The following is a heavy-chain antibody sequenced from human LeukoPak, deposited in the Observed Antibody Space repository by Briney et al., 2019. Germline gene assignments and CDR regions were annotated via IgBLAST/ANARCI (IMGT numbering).Heavy chain of an antibody. J-gene: IGHJ4*02. D-gene: IGHD6-13*01. CDR2: ISGSGGST. V-gene: IGHV3-23*01. Sequence: PGGSLRLSCAASGFTLSGYSMNWVRQAPGKGLEWVSAISGSGGSTYYADSVKGRFTISRDNSKNTLYLQMNSLRAEDTAVYYCAKGGSRAYRSFDYWGQGTLVTVSS. CDR3: AKGGSRAYRSFDY. CDR1: GFTLSGYS.